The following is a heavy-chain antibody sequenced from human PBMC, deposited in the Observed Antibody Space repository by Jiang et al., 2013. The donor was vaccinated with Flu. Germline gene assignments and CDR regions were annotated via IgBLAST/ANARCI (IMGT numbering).Heavy chain of an antibody. CDR3: ARDQEVVVTANSFFDY. CDR2: IWYDGSNK. V-gene: IGHV3-33*01. J-gene: IGHJ4*02. D-gene: IGHD2-21*02. CDR1: GFTFSSYG. Sequence: VQLLESGGGVVQPGRSLRLSCAASGFTFSSYGMHWVRQAPGKGLEWVAVIWYDGSNKYYADSVKGRFTISRDNSKNTLYLQMNSLRAEDTAVYYCARDQEVVVTANSFFDYWGQGTLVTVSS.